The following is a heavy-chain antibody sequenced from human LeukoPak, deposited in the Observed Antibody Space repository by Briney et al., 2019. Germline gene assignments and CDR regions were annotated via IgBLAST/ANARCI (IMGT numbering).Heavy chain of an antibody. D-gene: IGHD2-2*01. CDR2: TYYKSKWYN. CDR3: AREGSAASSIYYYYYYMDV. V-gene: IGHV6-1*01. Sequence: PSQTLSLTCTISGDRVSSSSTGWNWIRQSPSRGLEWLGSTYYKSKWYNDYAVSVKSRITVNPDTSKNQFSLQLNSVTPEDTAVYYCAREGSAASSIYYYYYYMDVWGKRTTVTVSS. CDR1: GDRVSSSSTG. J-gene: IGHJ6*03.